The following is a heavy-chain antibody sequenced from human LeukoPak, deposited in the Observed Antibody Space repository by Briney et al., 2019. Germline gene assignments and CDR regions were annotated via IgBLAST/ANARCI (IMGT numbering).Heavy chain of an antibody. D-gene: IGHD2-2*02. CDR2: ISSSGSTI. CDR3: ARVGYCSSTRCYTAY. Sequence: PGGSLRLSCAASGFTFSDYYMNWIRQAPGKGLEWVSYISSSGSTISYADSVKGRFTISRDNAKNSLYLQMNSLRAEDTAVYYCARVGYCSSTRCYTAYWGQGTLVTVSS. J-gene: IGHJ4*01. V-gene: IGHV3-11*04. CDR1: GFTFSDYY.